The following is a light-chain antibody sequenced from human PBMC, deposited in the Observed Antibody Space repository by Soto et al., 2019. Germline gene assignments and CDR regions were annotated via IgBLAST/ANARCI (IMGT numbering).Light chain of an antibody. J-gene: IGKJ1*01. CDR2: DAS. V-gene: IGKV1-5*01. CDR3: QQYNSYSPTWT. CDR1: QSISSW. Sequence: DLQMTQSHSILSAAVGSRVTITCWPIQSISSWLAWYQQKPGKAPKLLIYDASSLESGVPSRFSGSGSGTEFTLTISSLQPDDFATYYCQQYNSYSPTWTFGQGTKVDI.